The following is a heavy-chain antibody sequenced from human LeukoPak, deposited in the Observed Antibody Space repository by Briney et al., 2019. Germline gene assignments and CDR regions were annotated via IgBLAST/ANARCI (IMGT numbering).Heavy chain of an antibody. V-gene: IGHV4-39*01. D-gene: IGHD6-19*01. Sequence: SETLSLTCTVSGGSISSSSYYWGWIRQPPGKGLEWIGSIFYSGSTFYNPSLKSRVTMSVDTSKNQFSLRLSSVTAADTAVYYCARTPIPKYSSGWYHSYYFEYWGQGTLVTVSS. CDR3: ARTPIPKYSSGWYHSYYFEY. CDR1: GGSISSSSYY. CDR2: IFYSGST. J-gene: IGHJ4*02.